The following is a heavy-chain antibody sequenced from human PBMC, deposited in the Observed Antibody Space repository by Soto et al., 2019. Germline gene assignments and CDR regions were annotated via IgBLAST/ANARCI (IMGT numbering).Heavy chain of an antibody. V-gene: IGHV3-23*01. CDR2: IGGRGGST. J-gene: IGHJ4*02. CDR3: AKKWFGELSPFDY. Sequence: EGQLLESGGGLVQPGGSLRLSCAASGFTFSSYAMSWVRQAPGKGLEWVSNIGGRGGSTFYADSVKGRFTISRENSKSTLYMQMNSLRAGDTAVYYCAKKWFGELSPFDYWGQGTLVTVSS. D-gene: IGHD3-10*01. CDR1: GFTFSSYA.